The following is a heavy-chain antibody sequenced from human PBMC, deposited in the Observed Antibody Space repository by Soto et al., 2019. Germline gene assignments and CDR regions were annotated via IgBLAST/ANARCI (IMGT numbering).Heavy chain of an antibody. CDR3: AAINYDIFTGYFSDY. J-gene: IGHJ4*02. CDR1: GFTFSDYG. V-gene: IGHV3-33*01. D-gene: IGHD3-9*01. Sequence: QVQLVESGGGVVQPGRSLRLSCVASGFTFSDYGIHWVRQAPGKGLEWVALIWHDGSNEYYGDSVKGRFSISRDNSKNTVYMEMNSLRAEGTAVYYCAAINYDIFTGYFSDYWGQGTLVTVSS. CDR2: IWHDGSNE.